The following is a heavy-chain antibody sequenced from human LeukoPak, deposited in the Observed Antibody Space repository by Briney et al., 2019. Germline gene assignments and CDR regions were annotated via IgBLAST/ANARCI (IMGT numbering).Heavy chain of an antibody. V-gene: IGHV3-30*18. J-gene: IGHJ4*02. Sequence: PGGSLRLSCAASGFTFSSYGMHWVRQAPGKGLEWVAVISYDGSNKYYADSVKGRFTISRDNSKNTLYLQMNSLRAEDTAVYYCAKAGLPATVVEGGFDYWGQGTLVTVPS. CDR1: GFTFSSYG. CDR2: ISYDGSNK. D-gene: IGHD4-17*01. CDR3: AKAGLPATVVEGGFDY.